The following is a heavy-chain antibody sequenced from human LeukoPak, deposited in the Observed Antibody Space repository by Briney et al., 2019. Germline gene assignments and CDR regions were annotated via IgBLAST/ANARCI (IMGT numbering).Heavy chain of an antibody. CDR3: ARTSSLTPTPSFDY. V-gene: IGHV3-21*01. CDR2: ISSSSSYI. J-gene: IGHJ4*02. Sequence: TAGGSLRLSCAASGSTFSTYAMNWVRQAPGKGLEWVSSISSSSSYIYYADSLKGRFTISRDSAKNSLFLQMNSLRAEDTAVYYCARTSSLTPTPSFDYWGQGALSPSPQ. D-gene: IGHD2-15*01. CDR1: GSTFSTYA.